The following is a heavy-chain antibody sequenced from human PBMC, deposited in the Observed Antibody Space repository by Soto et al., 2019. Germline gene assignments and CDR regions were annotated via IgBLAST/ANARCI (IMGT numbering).Heavy chain of an antibody. D-gene: IGHD3-22*01. CDR1: GGSISSYY. CDR2: IYYSGTT. J-gene: IGHJ4*02. CDR3: ARANPGYYYDSSGYSGYYFDS. Sequence: SETLSLTCTVSGGSISSYYWTWIRKPPGKGLEWIGYIYYSGTTNYNPSLKRRVTISVDTSKNQFSLKLSSVTAADTAVYYCARANPGYYYDSSGYSGYYFDSWGQGSLVTVSS. V-gene: IGHV4-59*01.